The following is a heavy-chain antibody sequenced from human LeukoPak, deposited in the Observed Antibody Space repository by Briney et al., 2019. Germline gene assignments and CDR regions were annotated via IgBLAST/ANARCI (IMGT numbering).Heavy chain of an antibody. D-gene: IGHD2-21*02. V-gene: IGHV3-48*03. J-gene: IGHJ4*02. CDR1: GFTFSSYE. CDR3: ARCAYCGGDCHHYFDY. Sequence: GGSLRLSCAASGFTFSSYEMNWVRQAPGKGLEWVSYISSSGSTIYYADSVKGRFTIYRDNAKNSLYLQVNSLRAEDTAVCYCARCAYCGGDCHHYFDYWGQGILVTVSS. CDR2: ISSSGSTI.